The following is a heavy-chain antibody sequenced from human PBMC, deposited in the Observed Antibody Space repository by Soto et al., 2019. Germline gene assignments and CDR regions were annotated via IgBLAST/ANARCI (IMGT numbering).Heavy chain of an antibody. CDR3: ARDRGSSGWYAGGGFDP. Sequence: EVQLVESGGGLVKPGGSLRLSCAASGFTFSSYSMNWVRQAPGKGLEWVSCISSSSSNKYYADSVKGRFTISRDNAKNSLYLQMNSLRAEDTAVYYFARDRGSSGWYAGGGFDPWGQGTLVTVSS. CDR2: ISSSSSNK. V-gene: IGHV3-21*01. J-gene: IGHJ5*02. CDR1: GFTFSSYS. D-gene: IGHD6-19*01.